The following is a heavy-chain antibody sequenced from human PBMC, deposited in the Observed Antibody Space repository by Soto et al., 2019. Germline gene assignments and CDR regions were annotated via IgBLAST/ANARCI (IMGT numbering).Heavy chain of an antibody. CDR2: INHNDST. CDR3: ARGRRVGASIVD. V-gene: IGHV4-34*01. CDR1: GGSFSGYY. D-gene: IGHD1-26*01. Sequence: QVQLQEWGAGLLKPSETLSLTCAVYGGSFSGYYWSWSRKPQGKGLEWIGEINHNDSTNYNSSRKSRVTVSEDTSKNQFALNRSSVTAAATAVYYCARGRRVGASIVDWGQGTLVTVSS. J-gene: IGHJ4*02.